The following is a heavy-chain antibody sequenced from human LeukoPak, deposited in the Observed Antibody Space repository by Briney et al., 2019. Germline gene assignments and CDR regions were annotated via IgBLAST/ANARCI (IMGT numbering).Heavy chain of an antibody. J-gene: IGHJ4*02. V-gene: IGHV4-39*01. CDR1: GGSISSSSYY. CDR3: ARQGNWGSPDTFDY. CDR2: IYYSGST. D-gene: IGHD7-27*01. Sequence: PSETLSLTCTVSGGSISSSSYYWGWIRQPPGKGLEWIGSIYYSGSTYYNPSLKSRVTISVDTSKNQFSLKLSSVTAADTAVYYCARQGNWGSPDTFDYWGQGTLVTVSS.